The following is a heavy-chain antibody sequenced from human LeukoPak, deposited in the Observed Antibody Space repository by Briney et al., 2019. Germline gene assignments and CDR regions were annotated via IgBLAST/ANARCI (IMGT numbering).Heavy chain of an antibody. CDR2: INHSGST. V-gene: IGHV4-34*01. J-gene: IGHJ5*02. D-gene: IGHD3-16*01. CDR3: ARGGGYNWFDP. CDR1: GGSFSGYY. Sequence: SETLSLTCAVYGGSFSGYYWSWIRQPPGKGLEWIGEINHSGSTNYNPSLKTRVTISVDTSKNQFSLKMSSVTAANTAVYYCARGGGYNWFDPWGQGTLVTVSS.